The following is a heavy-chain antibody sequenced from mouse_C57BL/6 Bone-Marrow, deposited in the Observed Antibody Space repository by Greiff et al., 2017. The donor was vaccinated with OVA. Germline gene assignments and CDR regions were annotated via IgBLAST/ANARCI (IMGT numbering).Heavy chain of an antibody. Sequence: EVKLMESGGGLVKPGGSLKLSCAASGFTFSSYAMSWVRQTPEKRLEWVATISDGGSYTYYPDNVKGRFTISRDNAKNNLYLQMSHLKSEDTAMYYGARDRDYSYYAMDYWGQGTSVTVSS. D-gene: IGHD1-1*01. CDR1: GFTFSSYA. CDR3: ARDRDYSYYAMDY. J-gene: IGHJ4*01. CDR2: ISDGGSYT. V-gene: IGHV5-4*01.